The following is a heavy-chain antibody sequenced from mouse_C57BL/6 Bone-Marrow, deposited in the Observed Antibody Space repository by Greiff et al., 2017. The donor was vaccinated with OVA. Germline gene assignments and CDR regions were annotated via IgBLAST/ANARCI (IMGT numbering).Heavy chain of an antibody. Sequence: VKLVESGAELVKPGASVKISCKASGYAFSSYWMNWVKQRPGKGLEWIGQIYPGDGDTNYNGKFKGKATLTADKSSSTAYMQLSSLTSEDSAVYFCASDSWWYFDVWGTGTTVTVSS. CDR2: IYPGDGDT. J-gene: IGHJ1*03. CDR3: ASDSWWYFDV. D-gene: IGHD1-1*01. CDR1: GYAFSSYW. V-gene: IGHV1-80*01.